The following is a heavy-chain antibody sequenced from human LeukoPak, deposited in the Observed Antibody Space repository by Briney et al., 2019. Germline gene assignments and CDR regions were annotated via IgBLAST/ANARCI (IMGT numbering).Heavy chain of an antibody. Sequence: ASVKVSCKASGYTFTGYYMHWVRPAPGQGLEWMGWINPNSGGTNYAQKFQGRVTMTRDTSISTAYMELSRLRSDDTAVYYCAREDYDILTGPAAPMDVWGKGTTVTVSS. D-gene: IGHD3-9*01. J-gene: IGHJ6*03. CDR1: GYTFTGYY. CDR2: INPNSGGT. CDR3: AREDYDILTGPAAPMDV. V-gene: IGHV1-2*02.